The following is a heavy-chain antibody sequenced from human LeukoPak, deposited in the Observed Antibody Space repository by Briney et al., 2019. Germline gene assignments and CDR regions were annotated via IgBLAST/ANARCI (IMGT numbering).Heavy chain of an antibody. CDR3: ARDVELGILDY. J-gene: IGHJ4*02. CDR2: ISYDGSNK. D-gene: IGHD7-27*01. V-gene: IGHV3-30*03. Sequence: GGSLRLSCAASGFTFSSSDMHWVRQAPGKGLEWVAVISYDGSNKYYADSVKGRFTISRDNSKNTLYLQMNSLRAEDTAVYYCARDVELGILDYWGQGTLVTVSS. CDR1: GFTFSSSD.